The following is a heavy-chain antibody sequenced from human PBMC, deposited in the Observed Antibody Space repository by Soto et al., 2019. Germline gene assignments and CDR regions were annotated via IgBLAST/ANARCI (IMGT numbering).Heavy chain of an antibody. J-gene: IGHJ6*03. Sequence: GGSLRLSCAASGFTFSSYSMNWVRQAPGKGLEWVSSISSSSSYIYYADSVKGRFTISRDNAKNSLYLQMNSLRAEDTAVYYCARDLTGQELFTDSPYYYYYMDVWGKGTTVTVSS. CDR3: ARDLTGQELFTDSPYYYYYMDV. D-gene: IGHD3-9*01. CDR2: ISSSSSYI. V-gene: IGHV3-21*01. CDR1: GFTFSSYS.